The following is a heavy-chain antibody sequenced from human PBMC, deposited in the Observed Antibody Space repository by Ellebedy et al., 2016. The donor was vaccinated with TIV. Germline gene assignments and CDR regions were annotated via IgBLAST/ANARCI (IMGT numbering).Heavy chain of an antibody. V-gene: IGHV3-23*01. CDR3: VRVMWPVPGPVDPFDY. D-gene: IGHD6-19*01. J-gene: IGHJ4*02. Sequence: GEALKISCAASGFTFSSHGMAWVRQAPGKGLEWLSGITGGGDTTYYADSVKGRFTISRDNSKNTLFLQLRSLRAEDTAVFYCVRVMWPVPGPVDPFDYWGQGTPVTVSS. CDR2: ITGGGDTT. CDR1: GFTFSSHG.